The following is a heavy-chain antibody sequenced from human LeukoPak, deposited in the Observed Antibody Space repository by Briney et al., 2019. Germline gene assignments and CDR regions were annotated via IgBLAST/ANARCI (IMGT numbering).Heavy chain of an antibody. D-gene: IGHD3-16*02. V-gene: IGHV3-30-3*01. Sequence: GGSLRLSCAASGFTFSSYAMHWVRQAPGKGLEWVAVISYDGSNKYYADSVKGRFTISRDNSKNTLYLQMNSLGAEDTAVYYCARDPDDYVWGSYRYSRRLDYWGQATLVTVSS. CDR3: ARDPDDYVWGSYRYSRRLDY. CDR2: ISYDGSNK. CDR1: GFTFSSYA. J-gene: IGHJ4*02.